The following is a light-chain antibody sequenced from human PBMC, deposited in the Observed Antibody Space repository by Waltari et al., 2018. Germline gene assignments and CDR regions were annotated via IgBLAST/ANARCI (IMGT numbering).Light chain of an antibody. Sequence: EIVMTQSPATLSVSPGERATIPCRARHRLSGNLAWYQQKPGQAPRLLMYDVSTRATGVPARFSGSESGTEFTLTISSIQSEDFAIYYCQQYQNWPRWTFGQGTKVDIK. V-gene: IGKV3-15*01. J-gene: IGKJ1*01. CDR3: QQYQNWPRWT. CDR1: HRLSGN. CDR2: DVS.